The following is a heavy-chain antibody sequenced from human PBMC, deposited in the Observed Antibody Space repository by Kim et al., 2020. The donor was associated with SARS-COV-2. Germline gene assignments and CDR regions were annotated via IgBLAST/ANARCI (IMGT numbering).Heavy chain of an antibody. V-gene: IGHV3-21*01. Sequence: YYADSVKGRFTISRDNAKNSLYLQMNSLRAEDTAVYYCAGATGYYYGMDVWGQGTTVTVSS. J-gene: IGHJ6*02. CDR3: AGATGYYYGMDV.